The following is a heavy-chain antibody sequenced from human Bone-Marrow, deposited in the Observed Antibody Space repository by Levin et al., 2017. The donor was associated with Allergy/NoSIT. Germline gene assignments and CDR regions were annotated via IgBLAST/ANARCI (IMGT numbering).Heavy chain of an antibody. J-gene: IGHJ4*02. CDR2: ISNRSDAM. D-gene: IGHD2-15*01. V-gene: IGHV3-48*02. CDR3: ARGYCSGGSCHQEGY. Sequence: GGSLRLSCAASGFTFSGYSMNWVRQAPGKGLEWVSYISNRSDAMYYADSVKGRFTISRDNAKKSLYLQMNSLRDEDTAVYYCARGYCSGGSCHQEGYWGQGTLVTVSS. CDR1: GFTFSGYS.